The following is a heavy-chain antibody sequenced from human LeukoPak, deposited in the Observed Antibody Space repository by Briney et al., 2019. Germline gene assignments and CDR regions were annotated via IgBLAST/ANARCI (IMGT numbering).Heavy chain of an antibody. J-gene: IGHJ4*01. CDR2: INPNSGGT. CDR3: ASLFNGVTMVRGVIFPTDD. CDR1: GYTFTGYY. D-gene: IGHD3-10*01. Sequence: ASVKVSCKASGYTFTGYYMHWVRQAPGQGLEWMGWINPNSGGTNYAQKFQGRVTMTRDTSISTAYMELSRLRSDDTAVYYCASLFNGVTMVRGVIFPTDDWGQRTLVTVPS. V-gene: IGHV1-2*02.